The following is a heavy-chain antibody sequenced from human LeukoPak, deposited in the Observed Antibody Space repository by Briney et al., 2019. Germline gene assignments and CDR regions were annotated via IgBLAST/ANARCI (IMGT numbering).Heavy chain of an antibody. J-gene: IGHJ6*03. CDR2: INSSGGST. Sequence: ASVKLSCKASGYTFTSYYMHWVRQAPGHRLEGLGIINSSGGSTSYAQKFQGRVTMARDTSTSTVYMELSSLRSEDTAVYCCARAPGRQGHYMDVWGKGTTVTVSS. V-gene: IGHV1-46*01. CDR3: ARAPGRQGHYMDV. CDR1: GYTFTSYY.